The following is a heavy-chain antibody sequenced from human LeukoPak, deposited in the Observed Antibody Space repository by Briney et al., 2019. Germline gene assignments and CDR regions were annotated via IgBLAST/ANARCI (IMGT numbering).Heavy chain of an antibody. Sequence: SQTLSLTCTVSGGSISSRNYYWSWVRQPAGKGLEWIGRIYTSGSTSYNPSLKSRVTISIDTSKNQFSLRLRSVTAADTAIYYCARDPPPAWTLDTFSSHWYFDLWGRGTLVTVSS. D-gene: IGHD5-18*01. CDR1: GGSISSRNYY. CDR3: ARDPPPAWTLDTFSSHWYFDL. J-gene: IGHJ2*01. V-gene: IGHV4-61*02. CDR2: IYTSGST.